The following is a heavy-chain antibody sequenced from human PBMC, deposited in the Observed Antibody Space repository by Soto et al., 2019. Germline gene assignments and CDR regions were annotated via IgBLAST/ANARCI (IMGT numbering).Heavy chain of an antibody. CDR1: GFTFSSYG. CDR2: IWYDGSNK. D-gene: IGHD3-22*01. J-gene: IGHJ4*03. Sequence: PGGSLRLSCAASGFTFSSYGMHWVRQAPGKGLEWVAVIWYDGSNKYYADSVKGRFTISRDNSKNTLYLQMNSLRAEDTAVYYCARGGDSRGYSRGYFVYWGQGTMVTVSS. CDR3: ARGGDSRGYSRGYFVY. V-gene: IGHV3-33*01.